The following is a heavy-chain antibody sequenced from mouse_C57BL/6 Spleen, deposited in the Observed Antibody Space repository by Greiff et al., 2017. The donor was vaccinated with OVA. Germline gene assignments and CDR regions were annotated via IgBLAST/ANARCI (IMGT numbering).Heavy chain of an antibody. Sequence: EVQVVESGPGLVKPSQSLSFTCSVTGYSITSGYYWNWIRQFPGNKLEWLGYISYDDSNNYNPSLKNRLSITRDTSKNQLFLKFNSVTTEDTATYYCARGTGTWFAYWGQGTLVTVSA. D-gene: IGHD4-1*01. CDR1: GYSITSGYY. CDR3: ARGTGTWFAY. CDR2: ISYDDSN. J-gene: IGHJ3*01. V-gene: IGHV3-6*01.